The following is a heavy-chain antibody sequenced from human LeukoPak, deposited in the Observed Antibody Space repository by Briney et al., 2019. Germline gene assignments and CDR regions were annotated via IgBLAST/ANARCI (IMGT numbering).Heavy chain of an antibody. Sequence: SETLSLTCTVSGGAISGGQYWTWIRQRPGKGLEWIGYIYHSGSTYYNPSLKSRLTISIDTSENQFSLKLSSVTAADTAVYYCARATSGYESFFDYWGQGTLVLASS. V-gene: IGHV4-31*03. CDR2: IYHSGST. D-gene: IGHD5-12*01. CDR3: ARATSGYESFFDY. CDR1: GGAISGGQY. J-gene: IGHJ4*02.